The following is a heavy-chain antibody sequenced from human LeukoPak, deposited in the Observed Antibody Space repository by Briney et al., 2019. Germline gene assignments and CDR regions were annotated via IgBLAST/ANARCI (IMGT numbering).Heavy chain of an antibody. D-gene: IGHD3-3*01. CDR3: ASLDYDFWSGIDY. CDR1: GFTFSSHG. CDR2: ITSDSSYI. J-gene: IGHJ4*02. V-gene: IGHV3-21*01. Sequence: GGSLRLSCAASGFTFSSHGMNWVRQAPGKGLEWVSSITSDSSYIYYADSVKGRFTISRDNAKNSLYLQMNSLRAEDTAVYYCASLDYDFWSGIDYWGQGTLVTVSS.